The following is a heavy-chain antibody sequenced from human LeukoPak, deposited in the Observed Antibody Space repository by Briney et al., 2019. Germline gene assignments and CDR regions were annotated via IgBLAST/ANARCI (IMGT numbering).Heavy chain of an antibody. CDR1: GGSISSSSYY. J-gene: IGHJ3*02. Sequence: SETLSLTCTVSGGSISSSSYYWSWIRQPAGKGLEWIGRIYTSGSTNYNPSLKSRVTMSVDTSKNQFSLKLSSVTAADTAVYYCARGPDAFDIWGQGTMVTVSS. CDR2: IYTSGST. CDR3: ARGPDAFDI. V-gene: IGHV4-61*02.